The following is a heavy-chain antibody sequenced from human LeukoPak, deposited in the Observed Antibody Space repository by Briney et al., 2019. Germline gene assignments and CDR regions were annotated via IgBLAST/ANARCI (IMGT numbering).Heavy chain of an antibody. CDR3: ARDAFTIFGVVITTQRFDY. J-gene: IGHJ4*02. D-gene: IGHD3-3*01. Sequence: PGVSLRLSCAASGFTFSDYYMSWIRQAPGKGLEWVSYISSSGSTIYYADSVKGRFTISRDNAKNSLYLQMNSLRAEDTAVYYCARDAFTIFGVVITTQRFDYWGQGTLVTVSS. CDR1: GFTFSDYY. CDR2: ISSSGSTI. V-gene: IGHV3-11*01.